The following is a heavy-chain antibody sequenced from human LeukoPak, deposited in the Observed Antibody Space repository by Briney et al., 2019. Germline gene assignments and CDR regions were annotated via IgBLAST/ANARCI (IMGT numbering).Heavy chain of an antibody. V-gene: IGHV3-23*01. Sequence: GGSLRLSCAASGFTFNLYAMNWVRQAPGKGLECVSAISGDGVSPYYADSVRGRFTISRDNSKNTLYLQMNSLRVEDTAVYFCARDPGAFPYFFDSWGQGTLVTVSS. CDR2: ISGDGVSP. CDR3: ARDPGAFPYFFDS. D-gene: IGHD4/OR15-4a*01. J-gene: IGHJ4*02. CDR1: GFTFNLYA.